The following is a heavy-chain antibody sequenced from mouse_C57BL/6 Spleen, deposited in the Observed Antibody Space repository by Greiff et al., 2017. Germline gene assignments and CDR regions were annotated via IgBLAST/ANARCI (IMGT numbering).Heavy chain of an antibody. Sequence: QVQLQQSGAELVRPGASVTLSCKASGYTFTDYEMHWVKQTPVHGLEWIGAIDPETGGTAYNQKFKGKAILTADKSSSTAYMELRSLTSEDSAVYYCTRGADDGYYVGWFAYWGQGTLVTVSA. J-gene: IGHJ3*01. CDR2: IDPETGGT. D-gene: IGHD2-3*01. CDR3: TRGADDGYYVGWFAY. CDR1: GYTFTDYE. V-gene: IGHV1-15*01.